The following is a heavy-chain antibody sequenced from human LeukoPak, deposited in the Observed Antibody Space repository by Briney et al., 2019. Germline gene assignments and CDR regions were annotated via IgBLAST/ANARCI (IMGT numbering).Heavy chain of an antibody. Sequence: RESGPALVKPTQTLTLTCTFSGFSLSTSGMCVSWIRQPPGKALEWLARIDWDDDKYYSTSLKTRLTISKDTSKNQVVLTMTNMDPVDTATYYCARGSYSSSSDLFDYWGQGTLVTVSS. D-gene: IGHD6-6*01. V-gene: IGHV2-70*11. J-gene: IGHJ4*02. CDR1: GFSLSTSGMC. CDR3: ARGSYSSSSDLFDY. CDR2: IDWDDDK.